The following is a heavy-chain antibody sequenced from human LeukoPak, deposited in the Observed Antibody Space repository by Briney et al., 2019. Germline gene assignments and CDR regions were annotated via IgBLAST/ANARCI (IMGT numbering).Heavy chain of an antibody. Sequence: GGSLRLSCAASGFTFSSYAMSWVRQAPGKGLEWVSAISGSGGSTNYADSVKGRFTISRDNSKNTLYLQMNSLRAEDTAVYYCAKDESNYYGSGSYSAFDIWGQGTMVTVSS. CDR3: AKDESNYYGSGSYSAFDI. D-gene: IGHD3-10*01. CDR2: ISGSGGST. V-gene: IGHV3-23*01. CDR1: GFTFSSYA. J-gene: IGHJ3*02.